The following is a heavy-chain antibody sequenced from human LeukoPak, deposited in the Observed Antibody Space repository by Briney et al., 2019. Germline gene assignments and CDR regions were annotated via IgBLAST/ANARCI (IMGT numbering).Heavy chain of an antibody. CDR3: ARVVQTLDY. CDR1: GFTFSSYS. CDR2: ISSSSSYI. J-gene: IGHJ4*02. Sequence: GGSLRLSCAASGFTFSSYSMKWVRQAPGKGVEWVSSISSSSSYIYYADSVKGRFTISRDNATNSLYLQMNSLRAEDTAVYYCARVVQTLDYWGQGTLVTVSS. D-gene: IGHD2-21*01. V-gene: IGHV3-21*01.